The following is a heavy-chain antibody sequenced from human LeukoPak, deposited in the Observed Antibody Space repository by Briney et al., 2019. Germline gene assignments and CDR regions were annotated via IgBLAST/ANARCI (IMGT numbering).Heavy chain of an antibody. D-gene: IGHD3-16*02. CDR2: ISGSGGST. CDR3: AKDRKAHDYVWGSYRPFDY. V-gene: IGHV3-23*01. CDR1: GFTFSSYA. J-gene: IGHJ4*02. Sequence: GGSLRLSCAASGFTFSSYAMSWVRQAPGKGLEWVSAISGSGGSTYYADSVKGRFTISRDNSKNTLYLQMNSLRAEDTAVYYCAKDRKAHDYVWGSYRPFDYWGQGTLVTVSS.